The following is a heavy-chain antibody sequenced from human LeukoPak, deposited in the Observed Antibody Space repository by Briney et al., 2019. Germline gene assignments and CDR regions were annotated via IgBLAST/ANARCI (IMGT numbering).Heavy chain of an antibody. V-gene: IGHV3-30*18. D-gene: IGHD6-19*01. CDR3: AKDQFSSGFEYFQH. CDR2: ISYDGSNK. Sequence: GGSLRLSCAASGFTFSSYGMHWVRQAPGKGLEWVAVISYDGSNKYYAGSVKGRFTISRDNSKNTLYLQMNSLRPEDTAVYYCAKDQFSSGFEYFQHWGQGTLVTVSS. CDR1: GFTFSSYG. J-gene: IGHJ1*01.